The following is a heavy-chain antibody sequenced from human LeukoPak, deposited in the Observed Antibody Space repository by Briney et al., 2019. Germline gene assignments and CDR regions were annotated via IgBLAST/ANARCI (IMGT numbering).Heavy chain of an antibody. CDR1: GGSISSSSYY. CDR2: IYYSGST. Sequence: SETLSLTCTVSGGSISSSSYYWGWIRQPPGKGLEWIGSIYYSGSTYYNPSLKSRVTISVDTSKNQFSLKLSSVTAADTAVYYCARFTVLTGYYNDYWGQGTLVTVSS. D-gene: IGHD3-9*01. J-gene: IGHJ4*02. V-gene: IGHV4-39*01. CDR3: ARFTVLTGYYNDY.